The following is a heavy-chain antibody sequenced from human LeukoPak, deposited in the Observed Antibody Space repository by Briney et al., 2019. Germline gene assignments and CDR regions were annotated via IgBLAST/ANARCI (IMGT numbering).Heavy chain of an antibody. CDR3: ARSIENYVWGSFRYTDYYFDS. CDR2: ISSSSDYI. J-gene: IGHJ4*02. Sequence: GGSLRLSCAASGFTFSSYSMNWVRRAPGKGLEWVSSISSSSDYIYYADSVKGRFTISRDNAKNSLYLQMNSLRAEDTAVYYCARSIENYVWGSFRYTDYYFDSWGQGTLVTVSS. CDR1: GFTFSSYS. D-gene: IGHD3-16*02. V-gene: IGHV3-21*01.